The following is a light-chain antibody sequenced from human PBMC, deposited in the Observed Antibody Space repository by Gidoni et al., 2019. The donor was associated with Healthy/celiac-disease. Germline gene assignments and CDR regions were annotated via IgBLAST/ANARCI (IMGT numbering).Light chain of an antibody. Sequence: EIMMTQSPATLSVSPGERATLSCRASQSVSSNLAWYQQKPGQAPRLLIYGASTRATGIPARFSGSGSGTEFTLTISSLQSEDFAVYYCQQYNNWPPCTFGQGTKVEIK. CDR3: QQYNNWPPCT. V-gene: IGKV3-15*01. CDR1: QSVSSN. CDR2: GAS. J-gene: IGKJ1*01.